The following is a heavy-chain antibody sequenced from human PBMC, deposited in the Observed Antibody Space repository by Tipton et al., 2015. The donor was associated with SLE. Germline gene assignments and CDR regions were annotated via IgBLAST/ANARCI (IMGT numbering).Heavy chain of an antibody. J-gene: IGHJ4*02. CDR1: GGSFSGYY. CDR2: INHSGST. CDR3: ARGKGGAFFDY. V-gene: IGHV4-34*01. D-gene: IGHD1-26*01. Sequence: TLSLTCAAYGGSFSGYYWSWIRQPPGKGLEWIGEINHSGSTNQNPSLKSRVTISVDTSKNQFSLKVSSVTAADTALYYCARGKGGAFFDYWGQGTLVTVSS.